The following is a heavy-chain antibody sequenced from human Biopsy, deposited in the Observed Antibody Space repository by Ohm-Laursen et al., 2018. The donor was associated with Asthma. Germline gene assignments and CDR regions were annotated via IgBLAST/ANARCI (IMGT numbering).Heavy chain of an antibody. D-gene: IGHD5-24*01. CDR3: ARVKDGYNFDY. CDR1: GGSISSGGYS. Sequence: QTLSLTCAVSGGSISSGGYSWSWIRQPPGKGLEWIGYIYHSGSTYYDPSLKSRVTISVDRSKNQFSLKLSSVTAADTAVYYCARVKDGYNFDYWGQGTLVTVSS. CDR2: IYHSGST. V-gene: IGHV4-30-2*01. J-gene: IGHJ4*02.